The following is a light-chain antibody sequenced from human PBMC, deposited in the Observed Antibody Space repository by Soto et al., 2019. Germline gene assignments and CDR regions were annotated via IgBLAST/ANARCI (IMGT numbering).Light chain of an antibody. CDR2: GAS. V-gene: IGKV3-20*01. CDR3: QQYGSSPHT. J-gene: IGKJ2*01. Sequence: EIVLTQSPGTLSLSPGERATLSYRASQSVSSSYLAWYQHKPGQAPRLLIYGASSRATGIPDRFSGSGSGTDFTLTISRREPEDFAVYYCQQYGSSPHTFGQGTKLEIK. CDR1: QSVSSSY.